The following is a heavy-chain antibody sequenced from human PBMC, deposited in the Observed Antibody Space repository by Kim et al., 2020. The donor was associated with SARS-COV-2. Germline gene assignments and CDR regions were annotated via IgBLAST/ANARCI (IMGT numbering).Heavy chain of an antibody. J-gene: IGHJ6*02. Sequence: ASVKVSCKVSGYTLTELSMHWVRQAPGKGLEWMGGFDPEDGETIYAQKFQGRVTMTEDTSTDTAYMELSSLRSEDTAVYYCAHYGSGSYYNVEWESGYGMDVGGQGTTVTVSS. CDR1: GYTLTELS. V-gene: IGHV1-24*01. D-gene: IGHD3-10*01. CDR3: AHYGSGSYYNVEWESGYGMDV. CDR2: FDPEDGET.